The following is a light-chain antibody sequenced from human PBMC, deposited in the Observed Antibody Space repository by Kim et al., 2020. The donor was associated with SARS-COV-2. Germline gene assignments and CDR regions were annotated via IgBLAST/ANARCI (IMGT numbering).Light chain of an antibody. Sequence: PGERVPLSCRASQSVSSRYLTWYQQKPGQAPRLLIHGASTRATGIPARFSGSGSGTDFTLTISSLQPEDFAVYYCQQDYNLPYTFGQGTKLEI. CDR3: QQDYNLPYT. CDR2: GAS. V-gene: IGKV3D-7*01. CDR1: QSVSSRY. J-gene: IGKJ2*01.